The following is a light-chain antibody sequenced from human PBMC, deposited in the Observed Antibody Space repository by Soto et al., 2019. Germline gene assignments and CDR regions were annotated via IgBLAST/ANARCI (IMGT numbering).Light chain of an antibody. Sequence: QSALTQPASVSGSPGQSITISCTGTNSDVGGYNYVSWYQQHPGKAPKLVIYEISNRPSGVSNRFSASKSGNTASLTISGLQAEDEADYYCNSYTTSSTLVFGYGTKVTVL. J-gene: IGLJ1*01. V-gene: IGLV2-14*01. CDR3: NSYTTSSTLV. CDR2: EIS. CDR1: NSDVGGYNY.